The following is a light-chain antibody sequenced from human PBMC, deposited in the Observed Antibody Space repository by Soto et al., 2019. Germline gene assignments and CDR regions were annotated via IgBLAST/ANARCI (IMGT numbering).Light chain of an antibody. CDR1: RSVSSN. V-gene: IGKV3-15*01. CDR2: GAS. Sequence: IVLTQSPATLSLSPGERATLSCRASRSVSSNLAWYQQKPGQAPRLLIYGASNRATGIPARFSGSGSGTEFTLTISSLQSEDFAVYYCQQYNNWPPWTFGQGTKV. J-gene: IGKJ1*01. CDR3: QQYNNWPPWT.